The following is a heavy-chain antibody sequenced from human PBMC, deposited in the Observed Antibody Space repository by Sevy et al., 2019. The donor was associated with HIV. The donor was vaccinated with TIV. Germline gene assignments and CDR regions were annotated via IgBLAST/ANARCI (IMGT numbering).Heavy chain of an antibody. CDR1: GFTFSSFW. J-gene: IGHJ4*02. CDR2: IRQDGSEM. CDR3: ARRYFDL. V-gene: IGHV3-7*03. Sequence: GSLRLSCAASGFTFSSFWMQWVRQAPGKGLEWVANIRQDGSEMYYVGSVKGRFTISRDNAKNALYLQMDGLRAEDTAVYYCARRYFDLWGQGTLVTVSS.